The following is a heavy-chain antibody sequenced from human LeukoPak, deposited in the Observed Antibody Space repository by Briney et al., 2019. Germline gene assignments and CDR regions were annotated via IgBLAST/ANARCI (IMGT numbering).Heavy chain of an antibody. Sequence: PGRSLRLSCAASGFTFSSYAMHWVRQAPGKGLEWVAVISYDGSNKYYADSVKGRFTISRDTSKKTLSLQMSSLRAEDTAVYYCAKHSAIYCSSTSCHGGFDYWGQGTLVTVSS. J-gene: IGHJ4*02. V-gene: IGHV3-30-3*02. D-gene: IGHD2-2*01. CDR3: AKHSAIYCSSTSCHGGFDY. CDR1: GFTFSSYA. CDR2: ISYDGSNK.